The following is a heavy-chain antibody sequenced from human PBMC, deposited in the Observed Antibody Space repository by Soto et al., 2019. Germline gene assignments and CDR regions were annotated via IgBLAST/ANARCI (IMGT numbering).Heavy chain of an antibody. CDR2: ISSSSSYI. CDR1: VFIFSRSA. V-gene: IGHV3-21*01. CDR3: ARINSGWGPLSPYPFDY. D-gene: IGHD6-19*01. J-gene: IGHJ4*02. Sequence: PGGSLGLCCAASVFIFSRSAMDWVRQAPGKGLDWVSSISSSSSYIYYADSVKGRFTISRDNAKNSLYLQMNSLRAEDTAVYYCARINSGWGPLSPYPFDYWGQGAMVTVSS.